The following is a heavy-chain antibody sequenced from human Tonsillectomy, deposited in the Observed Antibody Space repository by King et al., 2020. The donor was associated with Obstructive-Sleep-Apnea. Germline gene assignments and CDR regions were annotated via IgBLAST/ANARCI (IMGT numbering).Heavy chain of an antibody. CDR3: ARGWTVVRGGRLDY. V-gene: IGHV1-8*01. D-gene: IGHD4-23*01. CDR1: GYTFTSYD. CDR2: MNPNSGNT. J-gene: IGHJ4*02. Sequence: QLVQSGAEVKKPGASVKVSCKASGYTFTSYDINWVRQATGQGLEWMGWMNPNSGNTGYAQKFQGRVTMTRNTSISTAYMELSSLRSEDPAVYYCARGWTVVRGGRLDYWGQGALVTVSS.